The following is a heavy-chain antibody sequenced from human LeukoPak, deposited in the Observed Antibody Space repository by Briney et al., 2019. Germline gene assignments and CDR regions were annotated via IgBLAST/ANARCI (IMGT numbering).Heavy chain of an antibody. CDR2: ISGSGGST. CDR1: GFTFSSYA. J-gene: IGHJ4*02. V-gene: IGHV3-23*01. Sequence: PGGSLRLSCAASGFTFSSYAMSWVRQAPGKGLEWVSAISGSGGSTYYADSVKGRFTISRDNSKNTLYLQMNSLRAEDTAVYYCAKDPAPREYCSGGSCYNDYWGQGTLVTVSS. CDR3: AKDPAPREYCSGGSCYNDY. D-gene: IGHD2-15*01.